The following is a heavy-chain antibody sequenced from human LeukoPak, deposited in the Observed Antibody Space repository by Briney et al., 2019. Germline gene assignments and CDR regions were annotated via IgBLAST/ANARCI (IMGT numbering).Heavy chain of an antibody. CDR1: GFTFSSYS. J-gene: IGHJ4*02. D-gene: IGHD3-10*01. CDR3: ARISVIRGLSSFDS. Sequence: SGGSPRLSCAASGFTFSSYSMNWVRQAPGKGLEWVSYISSTSNTMYYADSVKGRFTISRDNAKTSLYLQMNSLTPEDTAVYYCARISVIRGLSSFDSWGQGTLVTVSS. CDR2: ISSTSNTM. V-gene: IGHV3-48*04.